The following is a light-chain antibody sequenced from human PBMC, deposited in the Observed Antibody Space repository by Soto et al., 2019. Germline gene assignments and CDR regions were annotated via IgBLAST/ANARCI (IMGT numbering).Light chain of an antibody. J-gene: IGKJ1*01. CDR3: QQPCTNPQT. CDR2: AAS. V-gene: IGKV1-39*01. Sequence: DIQMTQSPSSLSASVGERVTITCRASQTSATYINWYQQKSGSAPRLLIYAASRLQSGVPSRFTGNRYGTHFVLTISNFQPEDSATYYCQQPCTNPQTFGLGTEVQIK. CDR1: QTSATY.